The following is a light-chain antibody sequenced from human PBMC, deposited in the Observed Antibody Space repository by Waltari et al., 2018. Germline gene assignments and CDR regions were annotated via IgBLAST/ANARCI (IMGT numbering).Light chain of an antibody. CDR2: AAS. CDR1: QSISGY. V-gene: IGKV1-39*01. Sequence: DIQMTQSPSSLSASVGDRVTITCRASQSISGYVNWYQQKPGKAPRFLIYAASNLQSGVPSGFAGSGSGTDFSLTISSLQPEDFGTYFCQQSYTTPPWTFGQGTKVKIK. J-gene: IGKJ1*01. CDR3: QQSYTTPPWT.